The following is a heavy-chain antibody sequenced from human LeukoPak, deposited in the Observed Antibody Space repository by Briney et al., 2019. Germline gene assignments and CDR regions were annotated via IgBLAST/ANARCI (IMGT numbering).Heavy chain of an antibody. J-gene: IGHJ4*02. CDR2: LRGDGST. V-gene: IGHV3-23*01. CDR3: AKASWVSNGDAVL. CDR1: GFTFSSYA. D-gene: IGHD1-1*01. Sequence: GGSLRLSCAASGFTFSSYAMSWVRQAPAKGLEWVSSLRGDGSTFYADSVKGRFTLSRDESRNTVYFQLNSLRVEDTAVYYCAKASWVSNGDAVLWGQGTLVTVFS.